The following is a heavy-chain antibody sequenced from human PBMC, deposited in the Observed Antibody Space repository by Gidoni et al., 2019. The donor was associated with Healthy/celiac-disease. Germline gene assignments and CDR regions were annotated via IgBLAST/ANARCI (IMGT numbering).Heavy chain of an antibody. D-gene: IGHD5-12*01. Sequence: QITLKESGPTLVKPTQTLTLTCTFSGFSLSTSGVGVGWIRQPPGKALEWLAHIYWDDDKRYSPSLKSRLTINKETTKIRVVLTIANMGPVDTATNGCEHTSRVATGDYWGQGTLVTVSS. V-gene: IGHV2-5*02. CDR3: EHTSRVATGDY. CDR1: GFSLSTSGVG. J-gene: IGHJ4*02. CDR2: IYWDDDK.